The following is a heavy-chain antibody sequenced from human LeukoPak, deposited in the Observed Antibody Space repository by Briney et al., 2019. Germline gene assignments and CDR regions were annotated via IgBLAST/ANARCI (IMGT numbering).Heavy chain of an antibody. J-gene: IGHJ4*02. V-gene: IGHV4-59*08. CDR1: GGSISSYY. CDR2: IYYSGST. CDR3: ARRLPYGGHFDY. D-gene: IGHD4-23*01. Sequence: SETLSLTCTVSGGSISSYYWSWIRQPPGRGLEWIGYIYYSGSTNYNPSLKSRVTISVDTSKNQFSLKLSSVTAADTAVYYCARRLPYGGHFDYWGQGTLVTVSS.